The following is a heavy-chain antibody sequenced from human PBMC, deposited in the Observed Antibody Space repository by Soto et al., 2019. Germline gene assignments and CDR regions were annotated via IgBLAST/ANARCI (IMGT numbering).Heavy chain of an antibody. CDR3: ARDHSGYSSGWTYYYYYYMDV. CDR1: GFTFSSYW. D-gene: IGHD6-19*01. Sequence: EVQLVESGGGLVQPGGSLRLSCAASGFTFSSYWMHWVRQAPGKGLVWVSRINSDGSSTSYADSVKGRFTISRDNAKNTLYLQMNSLRAEDTAVYYFARDHSGYSSGWTYYYYYYMDVWGKGTTVTVSS. J-gene: IGHJ6*03. CDR2: INSDGSST. V-gene: IGHV3-74*01.